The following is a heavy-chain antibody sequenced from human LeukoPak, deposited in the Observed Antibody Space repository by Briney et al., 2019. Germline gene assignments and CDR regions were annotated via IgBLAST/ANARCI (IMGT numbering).Heavy chain of an antibody. CDR1: GFSFSNYD. CDR3: ARPRYSSSSPYDY. Sequence: PGGSLRLSCAASGFSFSNYDMHWVRQAPGKGLEWVAVIWYDGSNKYYADSVKGRFTISRDNSKNTLYLQMNSLRVEDTAVYYCARPRYSSSSPYDYWGQGTLVTVSS. V-gene: IGHV3-33*01. J-gene: IGHJ4*02. D-gene: IGHD6-6*01. CDR2: IWYDGSNK.